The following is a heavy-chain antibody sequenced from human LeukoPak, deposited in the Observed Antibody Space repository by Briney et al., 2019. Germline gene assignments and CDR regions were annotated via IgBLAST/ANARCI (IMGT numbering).Heavy chain of an antibody. Sequence: PGGSLRLSCAASGFTFSDYYMSWIRQAPGKGLEWVSYISSSGSTIYYADSVKGRFTISRDNAKNSLYLQMNSLRAEDTAVYYCARYYYDSSGYAPPDYYYYGMDVWGQGTTVTVSS. CDR1: GFTFSDYY. CDR2: ISSSGSTI. J-gene: IGHJ6*02. V-gene: IGHV3-11*01. D-gene: IGHD3-22*01. CDR3: ARYYYDSSGYAPPDYYYYGMDV.